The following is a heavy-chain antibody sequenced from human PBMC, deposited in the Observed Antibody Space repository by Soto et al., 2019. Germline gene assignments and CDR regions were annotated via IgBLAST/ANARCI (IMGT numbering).Heavy chain of an antibody. CDR2: ISGSGGST. D-gene: IGHD5-12*01. Sequence: GGSLRLSCAASGFTFSSYAMSWVRQAPGKGLEWVSAISGSGGSTYYADSVKGRFTISRDNSKNTLYLQMNSLRAEDTAVYYCAKFFVMGYRRSRRFDYWGQGTLVTVSS. J-gene: IGHJ4*02. V-gene: IGHV3-23*01. CDR3: AKFFVMGYRRSRRFDY. CDR1: GFTFSSYA.